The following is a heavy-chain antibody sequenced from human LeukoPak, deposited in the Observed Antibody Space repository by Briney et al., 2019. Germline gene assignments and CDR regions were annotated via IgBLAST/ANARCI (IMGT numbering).Heavy chain of an antibody. V-gene: IGHV4-59*01. CDR3: AREAYSGSYDY. CDR1: GGSISNYY. J-gene: IGHJ4*02. D-gene: IGHD1-26*01. Sequence: SETLSLTCIVSGGSISNYYWSWIRQPPGKGLEWIGNIYYSGSTNYNPSLKSRVTISVDTSKNQFSLKLSSVTAADTAVYYCAREAYSGSYDYWGQGTLVTVSS. CDR2: IYYSGST.